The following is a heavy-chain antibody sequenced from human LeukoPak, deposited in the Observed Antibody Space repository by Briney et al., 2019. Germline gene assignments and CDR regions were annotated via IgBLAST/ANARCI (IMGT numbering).Heavy chain of an antibody. CDR1: GFTFSSYS. D-gene: IGHD4-17*01. CDR2: FSSSSSYI. J-gene: IGHJ4*02. Sequence: PGGSLRLSCEASGFTFSSYSMNWVRQAPGKGLEWVSSFSSSSSYIYYADSVKGRFTISRDNSKNTLYLQMNSLRAEDTAVYYCAKDSVTESLIDYWGQGTLVTVSS. V-gene: IGHV3-21*04. CDR3: AKDSVTESLIDY.